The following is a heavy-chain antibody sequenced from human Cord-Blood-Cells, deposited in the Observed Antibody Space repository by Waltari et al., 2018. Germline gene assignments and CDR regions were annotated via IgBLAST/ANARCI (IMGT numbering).Heavy chain of an antibody. D-gene: IGHD6-6*01. CDR1: GFTVRSHY. CDR3: ARDSSSSFAFDI. Sequence: VQLVETGGGLIQPGGSLRLACAASGFTVRSHYMRCVRQGAGKGLEWVSVIYSGGSTYYADSVKGRFTISRDNSKNTLYLQMNSLRAEDTAVYYCARDSSSSFAFDIWGQGTMVTVSS. V-gene: IGHV3-53*02. CDR2: IYSGGST. J-gene: IGHJ3*02.